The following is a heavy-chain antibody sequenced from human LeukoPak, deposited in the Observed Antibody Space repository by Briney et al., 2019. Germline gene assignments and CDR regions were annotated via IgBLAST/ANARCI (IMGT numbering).Heavy chain of an antibody. CDR1: GFTFSSHG. CDR2: ISPNGVIT. CDR3: AKDDAWLQYGN. V-gene: IGHV3-23*01. Sequence: GGSLRLSCAASGFTFSSHGMNWVRQAPGKGLEWVSGISPNGVITYYADSVKGRFTISRDNSKGTVYLQMNSLGPEDTAVYYCAKDDAWLQYGNWGRGTLVTVSS. D-gene: IGHD5-24*01. J-gene: IGHJ4*02.